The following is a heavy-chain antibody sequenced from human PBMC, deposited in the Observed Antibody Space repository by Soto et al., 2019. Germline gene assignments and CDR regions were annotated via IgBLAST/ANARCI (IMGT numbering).Heavy chain of an antibody. Sequence: QITLKESGPPLVKPTQPLTLTCNFSGFSLSTHGVGVGWIRQPPGKALEWLAIFFWDDATRYSLSLKSRLTITKDTSRNQVVLTMTNMDPADTATYYCARSRAAWVNAFDIWGQGTVVTVSS. V-gene: IGHV2-5*02. CDR2: FFWDDAT. CDR3: ARSRAAWVNAFDI. J-gene: IGHJ3*02. CDR1: GFSLSTHGVG. D-gene: IGHD1-26*01.